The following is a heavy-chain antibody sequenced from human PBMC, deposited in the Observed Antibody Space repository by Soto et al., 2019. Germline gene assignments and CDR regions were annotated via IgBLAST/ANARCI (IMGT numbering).Heavy chain of an antibody. D-gene: IGHD3-22*01. J-gene: IGHJ6*02. V-gene: IGHV4-31*03. CDR2: IYYSGST. CDR1: GGSISSGGYY. CDR3: ARFYYDSSGYLPSPYYYYYGMDV. Sequence: SETLSLTCTVSGGSISSGGYYWSWIRQHPGKGLEWIGYIYYSGSTYYNPSLKSRVTISVDTSKNQFSLKLSSVTAADTAVYYCARFYYDSSGYLPSPYYYYYGMDVWGQGTTVTVSS.